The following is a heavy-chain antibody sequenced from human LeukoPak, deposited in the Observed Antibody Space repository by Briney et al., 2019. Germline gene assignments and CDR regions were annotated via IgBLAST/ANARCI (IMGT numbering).Heavy chain of an antibody. D-gene: IGHD6-19*01. CDR1: GGSISSSSYY. Sequence: SETLSLTCTVSGGSISSSSYYWGWIRQPPGKGLEWIGSIYYSGSTYYNPSLKSRVTISVDTSKNQFSLKLSSVTAADTAVYYCARELAVAGIVYFDYWGQGTLVTVSS. CDR2: IYYSGST. V-gene: IGHV4-39*07. J-gene: IGHJ4*02. CDR3: ARELAVAGIVYFDY.